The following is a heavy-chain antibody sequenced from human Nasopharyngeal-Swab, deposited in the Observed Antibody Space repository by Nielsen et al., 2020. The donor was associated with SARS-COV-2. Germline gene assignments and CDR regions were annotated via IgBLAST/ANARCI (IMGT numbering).Heavy chain of an antibody. CDR1: GFNFHTYA. CDR3: ARGKDGVYYYYGMDV. J-gene: IGHJ6*02. D-gene: IGHD4-17*01. CDR2: ISYDGSNQ. V-gene: IGHV3-30*04. Sequence: GGSLRLSCVASGFNFHTYALHWVRQAPGKGLEWVAIISYDGSNQFYADSVKGRFTVSRDNSKNTLYLQMSSLTREDTAIYYCARGKDGVYYYYGMDVWGQGTTDTVSS.